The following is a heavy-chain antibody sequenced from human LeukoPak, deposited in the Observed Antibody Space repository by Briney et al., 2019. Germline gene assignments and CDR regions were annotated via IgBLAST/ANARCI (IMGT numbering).Heavy chain of an antibody. CDR3: AREGVGALFDY. CDR2: IKQDGSEK. CDR1: GFTFSSYW. Sequence: GGSLRLSCAASGFTFSSYWMSWVRQAPGKGLEWVANIKQDGSEKYYVDSVKGRFTISRDNAKNSLYLQMNSLRAEDAAVYYCAREGVGALFDYWGQGTLVTVSS. V-gene: IGHV3-7*01. J-gene: IGHJ4*02. D-gene: IGHD1-26*01.